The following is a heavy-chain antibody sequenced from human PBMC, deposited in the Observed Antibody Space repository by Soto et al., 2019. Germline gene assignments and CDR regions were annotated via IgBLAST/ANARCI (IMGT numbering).Heavy chain of an antibody. D-gene: IGHD5-12*01. Sequence: WGSLRLSCAASGFTFSSYAMHWVRQAPGKGLEWVAVISYDGSNKYYADSVKGRFTISRDNSKNTLYLQMNSLRAEDTAVYYCARDLDIVATIGYYGMDVWGQGTTVTVSS. CDR3: ARDLDIVATIGYYGMDV. CDR1: GFTFSSYA. V-gene: IGHV3-30-3*01. J-gene: IGHJ6*02. CDR2: ISYDGSNK.